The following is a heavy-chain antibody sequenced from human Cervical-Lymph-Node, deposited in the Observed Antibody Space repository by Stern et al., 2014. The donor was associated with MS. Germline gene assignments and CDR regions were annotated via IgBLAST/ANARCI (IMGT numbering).Heavy chain of an antibody. CDR1: GYSFTSHY. J-gene: IGHJ4*02. CDR3: ASGTGSKRPTGNY. D-gene: IGHD3/OR15-3a*01. V-gene: IGHV1-46*01. Sequence: VHLVESGAEVKKPGASVKVSCKASGYSFTSHYMHWVRRAPGQGLEWVGIINPSGDSASYAQKLQGRVTMTRDTSTSTVYMELSSLRSEDTAVYYCASGTGSKRPTGNYWGQGTLVTVSS. CDR2: INPSGDSA.